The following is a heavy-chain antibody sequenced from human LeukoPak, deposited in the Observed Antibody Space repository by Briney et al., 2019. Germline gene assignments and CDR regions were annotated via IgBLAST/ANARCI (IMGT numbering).Heavy chain of an antibody. V-gene: IGHV1-69*06. J-gene: IGHJ6*03. CDR2: IIPIFGTA. CDR1: GYTFSYYS. D-gene: IGHD2-15*01. CDR3: ARDYVYCSGGSCDYYYYMDV. Sequence: SVKVSCKASGYTFSYYSISWVRQAPGQGLEWMGGIIPIFGTANYAQKFQGRVTITADKSTSTAYMELSSLRSEDTAVYYCARDYVYCSGGSCDYYYYMDVWGKGTTVTVSS.